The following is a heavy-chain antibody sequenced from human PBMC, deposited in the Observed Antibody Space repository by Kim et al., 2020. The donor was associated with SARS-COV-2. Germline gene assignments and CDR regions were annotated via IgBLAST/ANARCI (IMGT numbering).Heavy chain of an antibody. CDR2: INPNSGGT. CDR1: GYTFTGYY. D-gene: IGHD6-13*01. Sequence: ASVKVSCKASGYTFTGYYMHWVLQAPGQGLEWMGRINPNSGGTNYAQKFQGRVTMTRDTSISTAYMELSRLRSDDTAVYYCARERVPYSSSWYYYYGMDVWGQGTTVTVSS. J-gene: IGHJ6*02. CDR3: ARERVPYSSSWYYYYGMDV. V-gene: IGHV1-2*06.